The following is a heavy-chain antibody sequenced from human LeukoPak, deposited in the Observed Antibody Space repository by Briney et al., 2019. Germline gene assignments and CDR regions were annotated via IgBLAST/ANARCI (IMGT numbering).Heavy chain of an antibody. V-gene: IGHV4-59*01. CDR1: GGSISSYY. Sequence: PSETLSLTCTVSGGSISSYYWSWIRQPPGKGLEWIGYIYYSGSTNYNPSLKSRVTISVDTSKNQFSLKLSSVTAADTAVYYCARYVRNYGMDVWGQGTTVTVSS. D-gene: IGHD3-16*01. J-gene: IGHJ6*02. CDR3: ARYVRNYGMDV. CDR2: IYYSGST.